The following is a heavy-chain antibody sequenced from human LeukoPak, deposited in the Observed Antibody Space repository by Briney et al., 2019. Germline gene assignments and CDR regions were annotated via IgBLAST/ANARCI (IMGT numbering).Heavy chain of an antibody. D-gene: IGHD3-3*01. J-gene: IGHJ6*02. V-gene: IGHV1-2*02. CDR3: ARKVFWSGPGYYYYGMDV. CDR1: GYTFTGYY. CDR2: INPNSGGT. Sequence: ASVKVSCKASGYTFTGYYMHWVRQAPGQGLEWMGWINPNSGGTNYAQKFQGRVTMTRDTSISTAYMELSRLRSDDTAVYYCARKVFWSGPGYYYYGMDVWGQGTTVTVSS.